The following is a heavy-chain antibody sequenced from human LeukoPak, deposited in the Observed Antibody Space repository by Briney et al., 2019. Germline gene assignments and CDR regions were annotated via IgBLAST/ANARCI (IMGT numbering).Heavy chain of an antibody. CDR1: GYTFTGYY. V-gene: IGHV1-2*02. D-gene: IGHD2-2*02. Sequence: ASVKVSCKASGYTFTGYYMHWVRQAPGQGLEWMGWINPNSGGTNYAQKFQGRVTMTRDTSISKDYMELSRLRSDDTAVYYCARSAIVVVPAAIDYWGQGTLVTVSS. J-gene: IGHJ4*02. CDR3: ARSAIVVVPAAIDY. CDR2: INPNSGGT.